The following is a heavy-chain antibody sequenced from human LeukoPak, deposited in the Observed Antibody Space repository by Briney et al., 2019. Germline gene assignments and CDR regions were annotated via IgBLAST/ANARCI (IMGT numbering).Heavy chain of an antibody. V-gene: IGHV3-23*01. D-gene: IGHD2-15*01. J-gene: IGHJ6*02. CDR1: GFSSGSSA. CDR2: ISGSGSYT. CDR3: GTRSFYYGMDV. Sequence: GGSLRVSCAASGFSSGSSAFGWDRQAPGKGLEWISSISGSGSYTYYADSVKGRFTISRDNSKNTVYLQMNSLRDEDTSGYYCGTRSFYYGMDVWGQGTTVTVSS.